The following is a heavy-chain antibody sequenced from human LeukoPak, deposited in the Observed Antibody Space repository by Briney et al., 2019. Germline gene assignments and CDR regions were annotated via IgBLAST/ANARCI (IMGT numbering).Heavy chain of an antibody. CDR2: MSSIGTI. V-gene: IGHV3-48*01. CDR3: ARVAENA. J-gene: IGHJ5*02. CDR1: GFTFSSYS. Sequence: PGGSLRLSCTASGFTFSSYSMNWVRQAPGKGLEWVSYMSSIGTIYYADSVKGRFTISRDNAKNSLYLQMNSLRAEDTAVYYCARVAENAWGQGTLVTVSS. D-gene: IGHD2-15*01.